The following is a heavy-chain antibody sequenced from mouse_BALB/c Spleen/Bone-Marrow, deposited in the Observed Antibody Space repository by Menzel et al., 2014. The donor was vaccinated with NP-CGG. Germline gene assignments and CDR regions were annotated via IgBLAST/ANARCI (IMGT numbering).Heavy chain of an antibody. CDR3: TRRSLLSDYYSMDY. CDR2: INPSNGGT. CDR1: GYTFTSYY. J-gene: IGHJ4*01. V-gene: IGHV1S81*02. D-gene: IGHD2-10*01. Sequence: QVQLKESGAELVKPGASVKLSCKASGYTFTSYYLYWVKQRPGQGLERIGEINPSNGGTNFNERFKSKASLTVDKSSSTAYMQLNSLTSEDSAVYYCTRRSLLSDYYSMDYWGQGTSVTVSS.